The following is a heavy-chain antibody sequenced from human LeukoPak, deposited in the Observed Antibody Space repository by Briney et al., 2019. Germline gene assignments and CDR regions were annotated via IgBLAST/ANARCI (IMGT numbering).Heavy chain of an antibody. CDR1: GFTFSSYA. D-gene: IGHD3-22*01. Sequence: GGSLRLSCAASGFTFSSYAMSWVRQAPGKGLEWVSTISGSGGSTNYADSVKGRFTISRDNSKNTLYLQMNSLRAEDTAVYYCAKADYYDSNTYRAQFFQHWGQGTLVTVSS. J-gene: IGHJ1*01. CDR3: AKADYYDSNTYRAQFFQH. CDR2: ISGSGGST. V-gene: IGHV3-23*01.